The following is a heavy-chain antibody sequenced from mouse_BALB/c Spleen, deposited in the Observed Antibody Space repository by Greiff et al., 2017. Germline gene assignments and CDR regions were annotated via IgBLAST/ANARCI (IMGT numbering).Heavy chain of an antibody. J-gene: IGHJ4*01. CDR2: IWSGGST. CDR1: GFSLTSYG. V-gene: IGHV2-2*02. D-gene: IGHD1-1*01. CDR3: ARKTTVYYYAMDY. Sequence: VQRVESGPGLVQPSQSLSITCTVSGFSLTSYGVHWVRQSPGKGLEWLGVIWSGGSTDYNAAFISRLSISKDNSKSQVFFKMNSLQANDTAIYYCARKTTVYYYAMDYWGQGTSVTVSS.